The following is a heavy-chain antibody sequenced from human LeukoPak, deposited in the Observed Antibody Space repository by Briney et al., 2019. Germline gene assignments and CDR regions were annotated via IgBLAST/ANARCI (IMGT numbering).Heavy chain of an antibody. J-gene: IGHJ3*01. CDR3: GKDPNGDYIGAFDF. CDR1: GLAFRNYA. V-gene: IGHV3-23*01. D-gene: IGHD4-17*01. CDR2: IRGSGGDI. Sequence: GGSLRLSCVASGLAFRNYAMTWVRQAPGKGLEWVSVIRGSGGDIIYSDSVKGRFTISRDNSVNTLYLKMNSLRAEDTAVYYCGKDPNGDYIGAFDFWGQGTMVTVSS.